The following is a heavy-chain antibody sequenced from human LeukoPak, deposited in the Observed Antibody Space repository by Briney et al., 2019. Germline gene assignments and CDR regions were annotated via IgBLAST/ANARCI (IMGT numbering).Heavy chain of an antibody. CDR3: TTDSYYYDSSGYPVWFDI. CDR2: VKSKTDGGTT. D-gene: IGHD3-22*01. V-gene: IGHV3-15*01. CDR1: GFTFSNAW. Sequence: PGGSLRLSCAASGFTFSNAWMSWVRQAPGKGLEWVGRVKSKTDGGTTDYAAPVKGRFTISRDDSKNTLSLQMNSLKTEDTAVYYCTTDSYYYDSSGYPVWFDIWGQGTMVTVSS. J-gene: IGHJ3*02.